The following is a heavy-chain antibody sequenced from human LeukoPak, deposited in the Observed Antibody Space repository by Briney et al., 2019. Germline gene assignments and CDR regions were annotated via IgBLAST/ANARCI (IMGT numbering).Heavy chain of an antibody. CDR3: ARRDIDCGGDCYLNY. V-gene: IGHV4-34*01. Sequence: SETLSLTCAVYGGSFSGYYWNWIRQPPGKGLEWIGEISQSGSANCNPSLKSRVTISVDTSKNQFSLKVKSVTAADTAMYYCARRDIDCGGDCYLNYWGQGSRVTVSS. CDR2: ISQSGSA. J-gene: IGHJ4*02. D-gene: IGHD2-21*02. CDR1: GGSFSGYY.